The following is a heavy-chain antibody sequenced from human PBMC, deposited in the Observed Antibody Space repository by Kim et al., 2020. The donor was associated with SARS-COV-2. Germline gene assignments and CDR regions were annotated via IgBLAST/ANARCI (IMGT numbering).Heavy chain of an antibody. CDR3: ARKATGLIDS. CDR2: VHHTGRT. CDR1: GASLTTSKW. Sequence: SETLSLTCAVSGASLTTSKWWTWVRQSPAEGLEWIGEVHHTGRTNYNPSLGSRVTISLDKSKNQFSLNLDSMTAADTAVYYCARKATGLIDSWGQGTPVTVSS. J-gene: IGHJ5*01. D-gene: IGHD6-13*01. V-gene: IGHV4-4*02.